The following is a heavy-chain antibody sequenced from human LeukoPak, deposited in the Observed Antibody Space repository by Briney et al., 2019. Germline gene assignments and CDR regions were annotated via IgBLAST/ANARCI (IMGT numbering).Heavy chain of an antibody. CDR3: ARDSFGHDAFDI. CDR1: GFPFYDYG. Sequence: PGGSLRLSCAASGFPFYDYGMSWVRPAPGKGLEWVSGINWNGGSTGYADSVKGRFTISRDNAKNSLYLQMNSLRAEDTALYYCARDSFGHDAFDIWGQGTTVTVSS. D-gene: IGHD3-16*01. CDR2: INWNGGST. V-gene: IGHV3-20*04. J-gene: IGHJ3*02.